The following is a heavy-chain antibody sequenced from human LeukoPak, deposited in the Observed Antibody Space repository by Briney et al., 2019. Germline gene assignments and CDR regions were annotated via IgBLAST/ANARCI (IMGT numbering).Heavy chain of an antibody. CDR3: ATVDSSGYYSGFDY. V-gene: IGHV1-8*01. CDR2: MNPNSGNT. J-gene: IGHJ4*02. D-gene: IGHD3-22*01. CDR1: GASLSETS. Sequence: ASVKVSCKVSGASLSETSIHWVRQAPGQWLEWMGWMNPNSGNTGYAQKFQGRVTMTRNTSISTAYMELSSLRSEDTAVYYCATVDSSGYYSGFDYWGQGTLVTVSS.